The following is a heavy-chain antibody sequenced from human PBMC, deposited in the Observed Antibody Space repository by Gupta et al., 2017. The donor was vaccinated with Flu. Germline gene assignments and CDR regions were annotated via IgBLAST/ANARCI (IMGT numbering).Heavy chain of an antibody. J-gene: IGHJ6*02. V-gene: IGHV4-38-2*02. D-gene: IGHD3-10*01. Sequence: QVQLQESGPGLVKPSETLSLTCAVSGYSISSGYYWGWIRQPPGKGLEWIGSIYHSGSTYYNPSLKSRVTISVDTSKNQFSLKLSSVTAADTAVYYCARESGYGSGSYLQAYYYYGMDVWGQGTTVTVSS. CDR1: GYSISSGYY. CDR2: IYHSGST. CDR3: ARESGYGSGSYLQAYYYYGMDV.